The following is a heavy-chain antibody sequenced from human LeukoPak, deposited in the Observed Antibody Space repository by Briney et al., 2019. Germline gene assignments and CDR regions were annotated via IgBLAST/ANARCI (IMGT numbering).Heavy chain of an antibody. CDR2: IYSGGST. Sequence: GGSLRLSCAASGFTVSSNYVSWVRQAPGKGLEWVSVIYSGGSTYYADSVKGRFTISRDNSKNTLYLQMNSLRAEDTAVYYCARDRDHEYYYDSSGYSPADVWGKGTTVTVSS. J-gene: IGHJ6*04. D-gene: IGHD3-22*01. V-gene: IGHV3-66*01. CDR3: ARDRDHEYYYDSSGYSPADV. CDR1: GFTVSSNY.